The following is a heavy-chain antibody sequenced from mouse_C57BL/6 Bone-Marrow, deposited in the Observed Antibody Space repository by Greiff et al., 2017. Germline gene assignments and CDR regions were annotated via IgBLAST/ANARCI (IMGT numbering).Heavy chain of an antibody. Sequence: VQLQQSGPGLVIPSQSLSLTCSVTGYSITSGYYWNWIRQFPGNKLEWMGYLSYDGSNNYNPSLKNRISITHDTSKNQFFLKLNSVTTEDTATYYCAREGYYDAMDYWGQGTSVTVSS. V-gene: IGHV3-6*01. J-gene: IGHJ4*01. CDR1: GYSITSGYY. CDR2: LSYDGSN. CDR3: AREGYYDAMDY.